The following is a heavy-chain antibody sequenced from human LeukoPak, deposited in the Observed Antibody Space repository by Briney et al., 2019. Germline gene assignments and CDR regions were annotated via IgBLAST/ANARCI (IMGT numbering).Heavy chain of an antibody. Sequence: PGGSLRLSCAASGFTFSSYAMHWVRQAPGKGLEWVAALSYDGSNEYYAESVKGRFTISRDNSKNTLYLQMNSLRVEDTAVYSCARDKDRGYSDYWGQGTLVTVSS. CDR3: ARDKDRGYSDY. CDR1: GFTFSSYA. CDR2: LSYDGSNE. J-gene: IGHJ4*02. V-gene: IGHV3-30*04. D-gene: IGHD3-16*02.